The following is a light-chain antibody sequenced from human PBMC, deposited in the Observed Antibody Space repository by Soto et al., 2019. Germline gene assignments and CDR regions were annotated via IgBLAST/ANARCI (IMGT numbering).Light chain of an antibody. CDR2: DAS. CDR3: QQYDNLRT. V-gene: IGKV1-33*01. CDR1: QDISTY. Sequence: DIQMTQSPSSLSASVGDRLTITCQASQDISTYLNWYQQKPGKAPKLLISDASKLEPGVPSRFSGSGSGTHFTFIITSLQPEDIAIYYCQQYDNLRTFGQGTKVDIK. J-gene: IGKJ2*01.